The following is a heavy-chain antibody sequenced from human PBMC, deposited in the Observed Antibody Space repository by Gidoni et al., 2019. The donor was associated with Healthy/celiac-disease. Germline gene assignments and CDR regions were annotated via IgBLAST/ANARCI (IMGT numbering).Heavy chain of an antibody. CDR3: ARSLGNRFSELDY. CDR1: GLTSSSYG. Sequence: QVQLVESGGGVVYLGRSLRLSCAASGLTSSSYGMHWVSQAPGKGLEWVAVITNDESNKYYADSVKGRFTISRDNSKSTLYLQMDSLRAEDTALYYCARSLGNRFSELDYWGQGTLVTVSS. D-gene: IGHD3-3*01. CDR2: ITNDESNK. J-gene: IGHJ4*02. V-gene: IGHV3-30*03.